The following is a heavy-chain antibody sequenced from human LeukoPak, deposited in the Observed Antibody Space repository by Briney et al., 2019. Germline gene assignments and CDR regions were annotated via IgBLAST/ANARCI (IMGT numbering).Heavy chain of an antibody. CDR2: IYYRGIT. J-gene: IGHJ4*01. CDR1: GDSISNYY. D-gene: IGHD3-10*01. V-gene: IGHV4-59*01. Sequence: SETLSLTCTVSGDSISNYYWSWIRQPPGKGLEWIGYIYYRGITNYNPSLKSRVTISVDTSKNQFSLKLTSVTAADTAVYYCAREVPGYYGSGTYHIVGTYFDYWGHGTLVTVSS. CDR3: AREVPGYYGSGTYHIVGTYFDY.